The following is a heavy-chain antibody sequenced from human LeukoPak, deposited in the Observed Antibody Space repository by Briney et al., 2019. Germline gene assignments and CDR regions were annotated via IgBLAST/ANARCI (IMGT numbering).Heavy chain of an antibody. CDR3: ASSSGWEYYFDY. Sequence: SETLSLTCTVSGGSISSSSYYWGWIRQPPGKGLEWIGSIYYSGSTYYNPSLKSRVTISVDTSKNQFSLKLSSVTAADTAVYYCASSSGWEYYFDYWGQGTLVTVSS. D-gene: IGHD6-19*01. J-gene: IGHJ4*02. CDR2: IYYSGST. CDR1: GGSISSSSYY. V-gene: IGHV4-39*07.